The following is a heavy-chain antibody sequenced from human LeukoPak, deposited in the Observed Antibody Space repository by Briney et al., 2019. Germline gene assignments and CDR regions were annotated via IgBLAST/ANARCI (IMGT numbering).Heavy chain of an antibody. CDR3: ARPAYCGGNCYYFPDY. D-gene: IGHD2-21*02. J-gene: IGHJ4*02. CDR2: ISGSGGST. V-gene: IGHV3-23*01. Sequence: GGSLRLSCAASGFTFSSYAMSWVRQAPGKGLEWVSAISGSGGSTYYADSVKGRATISRDNAKNSLYLQMNSLRAEDTAVYYCARPAYCGGNCYYFPDYWGQGTLVTVSS. CDR1: GFTFSSYA.